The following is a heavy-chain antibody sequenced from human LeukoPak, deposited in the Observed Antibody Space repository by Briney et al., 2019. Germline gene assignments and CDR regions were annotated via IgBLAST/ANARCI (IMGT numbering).Heavy chain of an antibody. Sequence: GGSLRLSCAASGFTFSSYTMNWVRLAPGKGLEWVSSISSSSSYIYYADSMKGRFTISRDNSKNTLYLQMNSLRPEDTSVYYCAKDQQLQPFHYWGQGTLVTVSS. CDR3: AKDQQLQPFHY. CDR2: ISSSSSYI. V-gene: IGHV3-21*01. J-gene: IGHJ4*02. CDR1: GFTFSSYT. D-gene: IGHD2-2*01.